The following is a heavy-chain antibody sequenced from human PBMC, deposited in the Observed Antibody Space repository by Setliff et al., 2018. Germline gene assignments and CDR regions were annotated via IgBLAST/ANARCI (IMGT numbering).Heavy chain of an antibody. CDR2: IHPSNSDT. V-gene: IGHV5-51*01. CDR1: GYSFTDYW. J-gene: IGHJ3*02. Sequence: PGESLKISCKGSGYSFTDYWIGWVRQMPGEGLEWMGIIHPSNSDTVYSPSFQGQVTISADRSITTAYLQWSSLKASDTAIYYCARQAVAGSDAFDIWGQGTMVTVSS. CDR3: ARQAVAGSDAFDI. D-gene: IGHD6-19*01.